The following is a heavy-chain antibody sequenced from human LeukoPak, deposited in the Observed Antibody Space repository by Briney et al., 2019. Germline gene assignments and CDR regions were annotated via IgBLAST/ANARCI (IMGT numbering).Heavy chain of an antibody. Sequence: ASVKISCKASGYTFRGNYIHWLRQAPGQGLEWMGWIDANNGDTKSAQKFQGRVTMSRDTSISTAYMDLSSLSPDDAAVYYCARGVLGRSHRSMDVWGKGTTVTVSS. CDR1: GYTFRGNY. CDR2: IDANNGDT. D-gene: IGHD3-10*01. J-gene: IGHJ6*03. V-gene: IGHV1-2*02. CDR3: ARGVLGRSHRSMDV.